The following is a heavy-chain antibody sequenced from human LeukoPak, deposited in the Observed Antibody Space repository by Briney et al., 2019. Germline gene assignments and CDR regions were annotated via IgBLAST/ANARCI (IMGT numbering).Heavy chain of an antibody. V-gene: IGHV3-23*01. J-gene: IGHJ4*02. CDR1: GFTFSSYA. Sequence: GGSLRLSCAASGFTFSSYAMNWVRQAPGKGLEWVSAISGSGDPTYYADSVKGRFTISRDNSKNTLYLQMNSLRAEDTAVYYCAKVEPYGYYYDSSDYYFDYWGQGTLVTVSS. D-gene: IGHD3-22*01. CDR2: ISGSGDPT. CDR3: AKVEPYGYYYDSSDYYFDY.